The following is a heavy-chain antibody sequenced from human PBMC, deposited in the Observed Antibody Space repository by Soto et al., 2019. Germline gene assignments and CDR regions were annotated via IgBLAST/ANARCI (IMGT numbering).Heavy chain of an antibody. CDR3: ARGRPYNRYGDDAFEI. D-gene: IGHD1-1*01. J-gene: IGHJ3*02. CDR2: IDPSGGST. V-gene: IGHV1-46*03. CDR1: GYTFTTYY. Sequence: ASVKVSCKASGYTFTTYYIHWVRQAPGQGFEWMGIIDPSGGSTSYAQKFQGRVTMTRDTSTSTVYMELSRLRSEDTAVYYCARGRPYNRYGDDAFEIWGQGSMVTGSS.